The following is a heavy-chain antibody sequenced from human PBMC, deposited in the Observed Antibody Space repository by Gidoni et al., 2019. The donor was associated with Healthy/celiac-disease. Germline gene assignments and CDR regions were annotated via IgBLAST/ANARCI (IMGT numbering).Heavy chain of an antibody. CDR3: AKDGGYCSGGSCYYFDY. D-gene: IGHD2-15*01. Sequence: QVQLLESGGGVVQPGRSLRLSCAASGFTFSSYGMHWVRQAPGKGLEWVAVISSDGSNKYYADSVKGRFTISRDNSKNTLYLQMNSLRAEDTAVYYCAKDGGYCSGGSCYYFDYWGQGTLVTVSS. V-gene: IGHV3-30*18. CDR1: GFTFSSYG. CDR2: ISSDGSNK. J-gene: IGHJ4*02.